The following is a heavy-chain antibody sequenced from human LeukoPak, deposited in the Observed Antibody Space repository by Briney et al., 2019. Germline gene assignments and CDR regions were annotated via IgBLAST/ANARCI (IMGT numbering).Heavy chain of an antibody. D-gene: IGHD3-3*01. CDR1: GFTFSSYG. CDR2: IRYDGSNK. V-gene: IGHV3-30*02. CDR3: AKQVVNYDFWSGYFDY. Sequence: GGSLRLSCAASGFTFSSYGMHWVRQAPGKGLEWVAFIRYDGSNKYYADSVKGRFTISRDNSKNTLYPQMNSLRAEDTAVYYCAKQVVNYDFWSGYFDYWGQGTLVTVSS. J-gene: IGHJ4*02.